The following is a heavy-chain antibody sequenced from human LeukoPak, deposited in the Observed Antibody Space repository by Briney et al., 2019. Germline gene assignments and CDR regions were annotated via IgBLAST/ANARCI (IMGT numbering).Heavy chain of an antibody. V-gene: IGHV1-69*05. Sequence: GSSVKVSCKASGGTFSSYAISWVRQAPGQGLEWMGGIIPIFGTANYAQKFQGRVTMTRNTSISTAYMELSSLRSEDTAVYYCARETKYCSGGSCYSRGWDYWGQGTLVTVSS. D-gene: IGHD2-15*01. CDR2: IIPIFGTA. CDR3: ARETKYCSGGSCYSRGWDY. CDR1: GGTFSSYA. J-gene: IGHJ4*02.